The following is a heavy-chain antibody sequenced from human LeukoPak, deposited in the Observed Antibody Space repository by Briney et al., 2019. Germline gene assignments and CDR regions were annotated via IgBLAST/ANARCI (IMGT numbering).Heavy chain of an antibody. CDR2: IYYSGNT. Sequence: PSETLSLTCTVSGVSISSSNSYWGWIRQPPGKGLEWIGSIYYSGNTYYNASLESQVSNTIDTSKDQFSLKLTSVTAADPAVYYCARQTGSGLFILPGGQGTLVTVSS. J-gene: IGHJ4*02. CDR3: ARQTGSGLFILP. CDR1: GVSISSSNSY. D-gene: IGHD3/OR15-3a*01. V-gene: IGHV4-39*01.